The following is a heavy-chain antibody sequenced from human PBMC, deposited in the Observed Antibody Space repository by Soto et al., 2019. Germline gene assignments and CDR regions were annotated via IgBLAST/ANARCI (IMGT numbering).Heavy chain of an antibody. D-gene: IGHD2-2*02. CDR1: GYTFGTFW. V-gene: IGHV5-51*01. Sequence: PGESLKISCNGSGYTFGTFWIAWVRQMPGKGLEWMGMIYPEDSETKYSPSFEGQVTFSADKSVKTAYLQWTSLKASDTAIYYCARTYCTATSCYNNWFDPWGQGTLVTVSS. CDR2: IYPEDSET. J-gene: IGHJ5*02. CDR3: ARTYCTATSCYNNWFDP.